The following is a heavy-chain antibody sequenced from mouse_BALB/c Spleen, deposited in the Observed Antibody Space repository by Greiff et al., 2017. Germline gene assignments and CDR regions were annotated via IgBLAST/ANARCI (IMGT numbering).Heavy chain of an antibody. J-gene: IGHJ4*01. V-gene: IGHV5-6-2*01. CDR3: ARFEGSYYYGSSGPMDY. CDR1: GFTFSSYY. Sequence: EVKLVESGGGLVKLGGSLKLSCAASGFTFSSYYMSWVRQTPEKRLELVAAINSNGGSTYYPDTVKGRFTISRDNAKNTLYLQMSSLKSEDTALYYCARFEGSYYYGSSGPMDYWGQGTSVTVSS. D-gene: IGHD1-1*01. CDR2: INSNGGST.